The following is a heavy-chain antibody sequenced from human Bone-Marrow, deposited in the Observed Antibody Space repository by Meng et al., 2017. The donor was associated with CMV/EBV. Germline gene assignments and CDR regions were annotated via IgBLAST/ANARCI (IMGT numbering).Heavy chain of an antibody. Sequence: ASVKVSCKASGFTFSTYVITWVRQAPGQGLEWMGWFNGYNGDTNYAQKAQGRVTVTIDTSTNTAYMEMRSLRSDDTAVYYCARDPDYSTYYYYGMDVWGQGTTVTVSS. CDR3: ARDPDYSTYYYYGMDV. J-gene: IGHJ6*02. D-gene: IGHD4-11*01. V-gene: IGHV1-18*01. CDR1: GFTFSTYV. CDR2: FNGYNGDT.